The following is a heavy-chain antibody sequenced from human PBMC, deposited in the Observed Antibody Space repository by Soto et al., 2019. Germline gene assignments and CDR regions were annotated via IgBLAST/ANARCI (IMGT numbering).Heavy chain of an antibody. CDR1: GYTFTSYA. CDR3: VRYPRYYGMDV. V-gene: IGHV1-3*05. J-gene: IGHJ6*02. CDR2: INAGNGNT. Sequence: QVQLVQSGAEEKKPGASVKVSCKASGYTFTSYAMHWVRQAPGQRLEWMGWINAGNGNTKYSQKFQGRVTITSDTSARTAYIEKSSLRSEDTAVYFCVRYPRYYGMDVWGQGPTVTVPS.